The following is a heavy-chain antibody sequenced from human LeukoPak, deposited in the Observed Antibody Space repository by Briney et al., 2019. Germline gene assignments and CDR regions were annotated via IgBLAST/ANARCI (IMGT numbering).Heavy chain of an antibody. Sequence: ESGPTLVNPTQTLTLTCTFSGFSLSTSGMCVSWIRQPPGKALEWLARIDWDDDKYYSTSLKTRLTISKDTPKNQVVLTMTNMDPVDTATYYCARMLYSSGWFNYAFDIWGQGTMVTVSS. J-gene: IGHJ3*02. CDR1: GFSLSTSGMC. CDR2: IDWDDDK. D-gene: IGHD6-19*01. CDR3: ARMLYSSGWFNYAFDI. V-gene: IGHV2-70*11.